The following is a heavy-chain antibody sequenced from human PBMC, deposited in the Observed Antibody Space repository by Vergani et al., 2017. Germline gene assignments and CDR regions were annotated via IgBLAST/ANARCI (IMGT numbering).Heavy chain of an antibody. CDR1: GGSISSGGYS. CDR3: ARGGRGVRGVNRPNWFDP. Sequence: QLQLQESGSGLVKPSQTLSLTCAVSGGSISSGGYSWSWIRQPPGKGLEWIGYIYHSGSTYYNPSLKSRVTISVDRSKNQFSLKLSSVTAADTAVYYCARGGRGVRGVNRPNWFDPWGQGTLVTVSS. CDR2: IYHSGST. J-gene: IGHJ5*02. V-gene: IGHV4-30-2*01. D-gene: IGHD3-10*01.